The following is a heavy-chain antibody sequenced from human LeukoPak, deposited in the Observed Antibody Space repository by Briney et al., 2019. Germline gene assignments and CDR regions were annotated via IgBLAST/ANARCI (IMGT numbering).Heavy chain of an antibody. CDR3: ARLPWHGYYYGSGSYIGY. CDR1: GYSISSGYY. CDR2: IYHSGST. D-gene: IGHD3-10*01. Sequence: PSETLSLTCTVSGYSISSGYYWGWIRQPPGKGLEWIGSIYHSGSTYYNPSLKSRVTISVDTSKNQFSLKLSSVTAADTAVYYCARLPWHGYYYGSGSYIGYWGQGTLVTVSS. J-gene: IGHJ4*02. V-gene: IGHV4-38-2*02.